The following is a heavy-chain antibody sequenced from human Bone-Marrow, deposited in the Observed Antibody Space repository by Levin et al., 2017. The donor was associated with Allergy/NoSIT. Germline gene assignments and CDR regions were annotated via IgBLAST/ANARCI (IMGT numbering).Heavy chain of an antibody. J-gene: IGHJ4*02. V-gene: IGHV3-23*01. CDR3: TKRRSEPTAPAHFHS. CDR1: GFTFSGFT. Sequence: GGSLRLSCVASGFTFSGFTMSWVRQAPGRRMEWVSSISDGGHSTYYADSVKGRFTISRDNFHNTLYLQMNSLSADDTAKYYCTKRRSEPTAPAHFHSWGPGTLVTVSS. CDR2: ISDGGHST.